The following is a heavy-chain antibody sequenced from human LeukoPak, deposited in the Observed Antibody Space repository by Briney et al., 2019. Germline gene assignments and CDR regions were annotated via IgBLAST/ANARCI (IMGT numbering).Heavy chain of an antibody. CDR1: GGSISSGDYY. J-gene: IGHJ6*02. Sequence: PSQTLSLTCTVSGGSISSGDYYWSWIRQPPGKGLEWIGYIYYSGSTYYNPPLKSRVTISVDTSKNQFSLKLSSVTAADTAVYYCAREYYYDSSGSYYYYGMDVWGQGTTVTVSS. CDR3: AREYYYDSSGSYYYYGMDV. CDR2: IYYSGST. V-gene: IGHV4-30-4*01. D-gene: IGHD3-22*01.